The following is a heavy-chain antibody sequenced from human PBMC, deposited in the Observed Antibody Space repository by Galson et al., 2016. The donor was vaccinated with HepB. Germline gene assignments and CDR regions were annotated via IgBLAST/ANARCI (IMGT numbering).Heavy chain of an antibody. CDR2: IYKDGNA. J-gene: IGHJ3*01. CDR1: GFSVSPHY. V-gene: IGHV3-53*04. D-gene: IGHD2-15*01. CDR3: ATAYCNGGTCPMWAAFDL. Sequence: SLRLSCAATGFSVSPHYMSWVRQAPGKGLECVSIIYKDGNALYSTSVRGQFTTSRHTSDNIVYLQMNSLKTEDTAVYYCATAYCNGGTCPMWAAFDLWGLGTKVTVSS.